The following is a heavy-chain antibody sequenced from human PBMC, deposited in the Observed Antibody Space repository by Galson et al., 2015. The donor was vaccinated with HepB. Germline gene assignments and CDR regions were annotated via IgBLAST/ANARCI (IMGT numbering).Heavy chain of an antibody. J-gene: IGHJ1*01. Sequence: SLRLSCAASGFTFSSYAMSWVRQAPGKGLEWVSAISGSGGSTYYADSVKGRFTISRDNSKNTLYLQMNSLRAEDTAVYYCAKDVAADYGVSPGYFQHWGQGTLVTVSS. V-gene: IGHV3-23*01. D-gene: IGHD4-17*01. CDR3: AKDVAADYGVSPGYFQH. CDR1: GFTFSSYA. CDR2: ISGSGGST.